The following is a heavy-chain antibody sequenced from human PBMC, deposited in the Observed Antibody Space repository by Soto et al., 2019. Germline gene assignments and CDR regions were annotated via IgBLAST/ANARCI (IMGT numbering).Heavy chain of an antibody. CDR1: GYTFTSYG. CDR3: ARDRGSSALDY. D-gene: IGHD1-26*01. Sequence: QVQLVQSGAEVKKPGASVKVSCKASGYTFTSYGISWVRQAPGQGLEWMGWISANNSNTNYAQKLQGRCTMTTDTATSTAYIELRSLRSDDTAVYYCARDRGSSALDYWGQGTLVTVSS. CDR2: ISANNSNT. V-gene: IGHV1-18*01. J-gene: IGHJ4*02.